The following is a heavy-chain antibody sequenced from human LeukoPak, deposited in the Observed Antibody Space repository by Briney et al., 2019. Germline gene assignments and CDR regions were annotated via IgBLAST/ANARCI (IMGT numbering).Heavy chain of an antibody. CDR3: AKTIINYGDHAYYYGMDV. CDR2: ISYDGSNK. V-gene: IGHV3-30*18. Sequence: GRSLRLSCAASGFTFSSYGMQWVRQAPGKGLEWVAVISYDGSNKYYADSVKGRFTISRDNSKNTLYLQMNSLRAEDTAVYYCAKTIINYGDHAYYYGMDVWGKGTTVTVSS. J-gene: IGHJ6*04. D-gene: IGHD4-17*01. CDR1: GFTFSSYG.